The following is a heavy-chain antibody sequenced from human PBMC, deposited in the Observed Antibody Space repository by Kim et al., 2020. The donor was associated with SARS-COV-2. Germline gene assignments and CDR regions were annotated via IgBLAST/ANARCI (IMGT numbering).Heavy chain of an antibody. J-gene: IGHJ4*02. Sequence: ASVKVSCKAAGYTFTSYGISWVRQAPGQGLEWMGWISAYNGNTNYAQKLQGRVTMTTDTSTSTAYMELRSLRSDDTAVYYCARVAARYSGYDYVWAFDYWGQGTLGTVSS. CDR2: ISAYNGNT. CDR1: GYTFTSYG. V-gene: IGHV1-18*01. D-gene: IGHD5-12*01. CDR3: ARVAARYSGYDYVWAFDY.